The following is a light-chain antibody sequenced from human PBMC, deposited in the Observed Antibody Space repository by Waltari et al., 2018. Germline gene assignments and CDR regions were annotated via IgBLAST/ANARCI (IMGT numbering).Light chain of an antibody. Sequence: QSALTQPPSASGTPGQRVPITCSGSRPNIGSNSVNCYQHLPGTAPKLPIQMNDHRPSGVPDRFSGSKSGSSASLAISGLQSEDEADYYCAAWDDSLSERLFGGGTKLTVL. J-gene: IGLJ3*02. CDR1: RPNIGSNS. CDR3: AAWDDSLSERL. CDR2: MND. V-gene: IGLV1-44*01.